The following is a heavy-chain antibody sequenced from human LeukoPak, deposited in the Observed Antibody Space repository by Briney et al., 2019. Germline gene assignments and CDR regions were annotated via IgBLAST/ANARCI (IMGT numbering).Heavy chain of an antibody. CDR2: ISYDGSNK. CDR1: GFTFSSYA. Sequence: GRSLRLSCAASGFTFSSYAMHWVRQAPGKGLEWVAVISYDGSNKYYADSVKGRFTISRDNSKNTLYLQMNSLRAEDTALYYCARGVSVYDILPGYFDYWGQGTLVPVSS. J-gene: IGHJ4*02. D-gene: IGHD3-9*01. V-gene: IGHV3-30*04. CDR3: ARGVSVYDILPGYFDY.